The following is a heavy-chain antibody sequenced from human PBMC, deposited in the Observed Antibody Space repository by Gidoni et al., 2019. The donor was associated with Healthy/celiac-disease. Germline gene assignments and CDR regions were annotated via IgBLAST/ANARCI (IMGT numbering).Heavy chain of an antibody. CDR2: INHSGST. CDR3: ARGGRGYSYRFDY. D-gene: IGHD5-18*01. Sequence: QVQLQQWGAGMLKPSETLSLTGAVYGGSFSGYYWSWIRQPPGKGLEWIGEINHSGSTNYNPSLKSRVTISVDTSKSQFSLKLSSVTAADTAVYYCARGGRGYSYRFDYWGQGTLVTVSS. J-gene: IGHJ4*02. CDR1: GGSFSGYY. V-gene: IGHV4-34*01.